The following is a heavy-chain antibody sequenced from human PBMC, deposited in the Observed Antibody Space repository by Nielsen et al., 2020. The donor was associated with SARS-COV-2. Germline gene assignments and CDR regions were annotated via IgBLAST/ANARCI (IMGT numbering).Heavy chain of an antibody. D-gene: IGHD4-23*01. CDR1: GGSISSGGYY. V-gene: IGHV4-39*01. Sequence: SETLSLTCTVSGGSISSGGYYWGWIRQPPGKGLEWIGSIYYSGSTYYNPSLKSRVTISVDTSKNQFSLKLSSVTAADTAVYYCARLLVQWLDYGGNSHLFDYWGQGTLVTVSS. CDR2: IYYSGST. J-gene: IGHJ4*02. CDR3: ARLLVQWLDYGGNSHLFDY.